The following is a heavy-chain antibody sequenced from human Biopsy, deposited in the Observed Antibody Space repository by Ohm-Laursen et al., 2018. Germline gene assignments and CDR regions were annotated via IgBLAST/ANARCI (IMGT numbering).Heavy chain of an antibody. Sequence: SDTLSLTCTVSGGSISSYYWNWIRQPPGKGLEWIGSVYDSGKSYCNPSLKSRVTISVDVSKNQFSLKLSSVTAADTAVYYCARDRFDLLTPNWFDPWGQGTLVTVSS. CDR2: VYDSGKS. D-gene: IGHD3-9*01. CDR3: ARDRFDLLTPNWFDP. J-gene: IGHJ5*02. CDR1: GGSISSYY. V-gene: IGHV4-39*07.